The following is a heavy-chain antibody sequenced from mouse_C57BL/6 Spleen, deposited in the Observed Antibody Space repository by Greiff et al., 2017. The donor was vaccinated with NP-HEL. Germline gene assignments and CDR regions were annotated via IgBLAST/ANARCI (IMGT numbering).Heavy chain of an antibody. CDR2: IRSKSNNYAT. CDR3: VRRSNDAMDY. J-gene: IGHJ4*01. CDR1: GFSFNTYA. Sequence: EVQRVESGGGLVQPKGSLKLSCAASGFSFNTYAMNWVRQAPGKGLEWVARIRSKSNNYATYYADSVKDRVTISRDDSESMLYLQMNNLKTEDTAMYYCVRRSNDAMDYWGQGTSVTVSS. V-gene: IGHV10-1*01. D-gene: IGHD2-5*01.